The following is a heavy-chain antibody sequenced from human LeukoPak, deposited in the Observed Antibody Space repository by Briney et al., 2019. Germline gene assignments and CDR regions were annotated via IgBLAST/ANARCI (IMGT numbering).Heavy chain of an antibody. Sequence: SETLSLTCTVSGGSISSSSYYWGWIRQPPGKGLEWIGYIYYSGSTNYNPSLKSRVTISVDTSKNQFSLKLSSVTAADTAVYYCAGAAPSYYYYYYMDVWGKGTTVTVSS. CDR3: AGAAPSYYYYYYMDV. CDR1: GGSISSSSYY. V-gene: IGHV4-61*05. J-gene: IGHJ6*03. CDR2: IYYSGST. D-gene: IGHD6-6*01.